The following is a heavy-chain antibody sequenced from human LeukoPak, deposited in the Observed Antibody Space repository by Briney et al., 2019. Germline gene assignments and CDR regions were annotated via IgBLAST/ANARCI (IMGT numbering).Heavy chain of an antibody. D-gene: IGHD2-21*01. Sequence: SETLSLTCTVSGGSISSGSYYWSWIRQPAGKGLEWIGRIYTSGSTNYNPSLKSRVTISVDTSKNQFSLKLSSVTAADTAVYYCARASLIGLGWFDPWGQGTLVAVSS. CDR3: ARASLIGLGWFDP. V-gene: IGHV4-61*02. CDR2: IYTSGST. J-gene: IGHJ5*02. CDR1: GGSISSGSYY.